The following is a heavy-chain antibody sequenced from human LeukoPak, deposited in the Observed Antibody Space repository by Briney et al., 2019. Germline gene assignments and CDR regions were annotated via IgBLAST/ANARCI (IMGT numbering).Heavy chain of an antibody. CDR2: ITSSSSYI. D-gene: IGHD1-26*01. CDR1: GFTFSNYN. V-gene: IGHV3-21*01. Sequence: PGGSLRLSCAASGFTFSNYNMNWVRHAPGKGLEWVSSITSSSSYIYYADSVKGRFTISRDNAKNSLYLQMNSLRAEDTAVYYCARDPYSGSYSAYYYYYMDVWGKGTTVTVPS. J-gene: IGHJ6*03. CDR3: ARDPYSGSYSAYYYYYMDV.